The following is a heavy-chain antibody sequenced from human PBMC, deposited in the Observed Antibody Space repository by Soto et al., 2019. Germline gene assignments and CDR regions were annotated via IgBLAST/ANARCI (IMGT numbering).Heavy chain of an antibody. CDR3: ARDFTDSSGPTLGMGV. D-gene: IGHD6-19*01. CDR2: IYYSGST. J-gene: IGHJ6*02. Sequence: QVQLQESGPGLAKPSQTLSLTCTVSGGSISSGGYYWSWIRQHPGKVLEWIGYIYYSGSTYYNPSLKSRVTISVDTSKSQFSLKLSSVTAADTAVYYCARDFTDSSGPTLGMGVWGQGTTVTVSS. V-gene: IGHV4-31*03. CDR1: GGSISSGGYY.